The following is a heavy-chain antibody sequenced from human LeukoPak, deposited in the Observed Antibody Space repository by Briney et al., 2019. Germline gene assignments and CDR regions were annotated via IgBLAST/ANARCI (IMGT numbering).Heavy chain of an antibody. CDR3: VRAWSG. Sequence: QSGGSLRLSCAASGFTFSNNWMTWVRQAPGKGLEWVANIKEDGSKRYYVDSVKGRFSISRDNAKNSLYLQMDSLRAEDTAVYYCVRAWSGWGQGTLVTVSS. J-gene: IGHJ4*02. CDR2: IKEDGSKR. V-gene: IGHV3-7*03. CDR1: GFTFSNNW. D-gene: IGHD3-3*01.